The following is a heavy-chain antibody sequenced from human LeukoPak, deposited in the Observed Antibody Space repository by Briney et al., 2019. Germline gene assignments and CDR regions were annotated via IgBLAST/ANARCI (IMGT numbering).Heavy chain of an antibody. V-gene: IGHV4-4*02. Sequence: SGTLSLTCAVSGGSISSSNWWSWVRQPPGKGLEWIGEIYHSGSTNYNPSLKSRVTISVDKSKNQFSLKLSSVTAADTAVYYCARVVGYCSSTSCYSDYWGQGTLVTVSS. D-gene: IGHD2-2*01. J-gene: IGHJ4*02. CDR1: GGSISSSNW. CDR2: IYHSGST. CDR3: ARVVGYCSSTSCYSDY.